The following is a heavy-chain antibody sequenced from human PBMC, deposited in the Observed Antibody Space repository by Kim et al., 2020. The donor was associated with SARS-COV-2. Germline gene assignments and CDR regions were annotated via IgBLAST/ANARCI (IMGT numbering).Heavy chain of an antibody. D-gene: IGHD3-10*01. Sequence: SMRLSCAASGFTFGDYAMHWVLQALGKGLEWVSAINWNSGIRSYADSVKGLFTNFRDNARNSLHLQQNSISAAHTSLYYCAQVGGSGCFRLFAYLGQ. V-gene: IGHV3-9*01. CDR2: INWNSGIR. CDR1: GFTFGDYA. J-gene: IGHJ4*02. CDR3: AQVGGSGCFRLFAY.